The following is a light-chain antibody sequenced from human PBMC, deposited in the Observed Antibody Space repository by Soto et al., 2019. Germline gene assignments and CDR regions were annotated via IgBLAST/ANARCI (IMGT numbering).Light chain of an antibody. CDR1: QSLLHSNGYNY. CDR3: XQALQTPRT. CDR2: LGS. J-gene: IGKJ1*01. Sequence: DIVMTQSPLSLPVTPGEPASISCRSSQSLLHSNGYNYLDWYLQKPGQSPQLLIYLGSNRASGVPDXFSGXGXGTDFTLKXSRXEXXXXXXXXXXQALQTPRTFDQGTKVEIK. V-gene: IGKV2-28*01.